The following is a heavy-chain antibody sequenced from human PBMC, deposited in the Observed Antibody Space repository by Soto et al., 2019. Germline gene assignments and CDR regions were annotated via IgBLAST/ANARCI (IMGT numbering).Heavy chain of an antibody. J-gene: IGHJ4*02. CDR2: VNHSGSS. CDR1: GVSFRGYY. D-gene: IGHD3-3*02. CDR3: ARGIGLILAVQGDASDKYYFDS. Sequence: NPXETLTLSCAVYGVSFRGYYWSWIRQSPGEGLEWIGEVNHSGSSNQNPSLKSRVTISADTSKNQFSLKLRSVTDADTDIYYCARGIGLILAVQGDASDKYYFDSWGRGTLVTVSS. V-gene: IGHV4-34*01.